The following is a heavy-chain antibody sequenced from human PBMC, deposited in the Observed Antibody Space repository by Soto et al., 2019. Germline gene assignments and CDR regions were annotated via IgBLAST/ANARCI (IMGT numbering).Heavy chain of an antibody. CDR2: MSKSGTA. Sequence: QVQLQESGPGLVKPSETLSLLCTVSGASISSFYWSWVRQSPGKGLEWIGFMSKSGTAPNNPSLKSRISLSVATANRQVALTLSSVTAADTALYYCARQVHPLEPMDYWGQGTPVTVSS. CDR3: ARQVHPLEPMDY. CDR1: GASISSFY. V-gene: IGHV4-59*08. J-gene: IGHJ4*02.